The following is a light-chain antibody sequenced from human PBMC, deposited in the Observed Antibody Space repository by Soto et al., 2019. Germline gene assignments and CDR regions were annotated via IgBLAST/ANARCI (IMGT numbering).Light chain of an antibody. CDR3: QQYLHYPHT. V-gene: IGKV3-20*01. CDR1: QSVSSSY. CDR2: GAS. Sequence: EIVLTQSPGTLSLSPGERATLSCRASQSVSSSYLAWYQQKPGQAPRLLIYGASSRATGIPDRFSGSGSGTDFTLTISRLEPEDFATYYCQQYLHYPHTFGQGTKLEI. J-gene: IGKJ2*01.